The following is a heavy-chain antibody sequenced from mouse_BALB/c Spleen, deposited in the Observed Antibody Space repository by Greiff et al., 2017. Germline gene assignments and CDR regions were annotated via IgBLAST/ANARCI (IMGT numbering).Heavy chain of an antibody. Sequence: VKLVESGPGLVAPSQSLSITCTVSGFSLTSYGVHWVRQPPGKGLEWLGVIWAGGSTNYNSALMSRLSISKENSKSQVFLKMNSLQTDDTAMYYCARGDRQLGPLPFAYWGQGTLVTVSA. V-gene: IGHV2-9*02. CDR1: GFSLTSYG. CDR2: IWAGGST. D-gene: IGHD3-2*01. CDR3: ARGDRQLGPLPFAY. J-gene: IGHJ3*01.